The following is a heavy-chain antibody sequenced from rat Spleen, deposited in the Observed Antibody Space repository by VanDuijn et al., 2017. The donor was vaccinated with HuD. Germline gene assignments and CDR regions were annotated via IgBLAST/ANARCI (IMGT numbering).Heavy chain of an antibody. V-gene: IGHV5-31*01. CDR1: GFTFNDYW. CDR3: ARHNVTTGDYFDY. D-gene: IGHD1-10*01. CDR2: ITNTGNTP. Sequence: EVQLVESGGGQVQPGRSLKLSCVGSGFTFNDYWMTWIRQAPGKGLEWIASITNTGNTPYYSQSVKGRFTISRENAKNTLYLQMNSLRSEDTATYYCARHNVTTGDYFDYWGQGVMVTVSS. J-gene: IGHJ2*01.